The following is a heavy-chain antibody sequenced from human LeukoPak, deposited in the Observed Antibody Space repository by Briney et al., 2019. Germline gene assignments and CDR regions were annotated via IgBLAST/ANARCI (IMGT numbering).Heavy chain of an antibody. Sequence: GASVKVSCKASGYTFTGYYMHWVRQAPGQGLEWMGRINPNSGGTNYAQKFQGRVTMTRDTSISTAYMELSRVRSDDTAVYHCASLNSGSYHFDYWGQGTLVTVSS. CDR3: ASLNSGSYHFDY. V-gene: IGHV1-2*06. D-gene: IGHD3-10*01. J-gene: IGHJ4*02. CDR1: GYTFTGYY. CDR2: INPNSGGT.